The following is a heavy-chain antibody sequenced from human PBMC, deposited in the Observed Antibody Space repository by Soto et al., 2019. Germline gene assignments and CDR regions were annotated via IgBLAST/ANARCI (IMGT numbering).Heavy chain of an antibody. Sequence: SETLSLTCAVYGGSFSGYYWSWIRQPPGKGLEWIGEINHSGSTNYNPSLKSRVTISVDTSKNQFSLKLSSVTAADTAVYYCARDKITGLFVYWGQGTLVTVSS. CDR3: ARDKITGLFVY. V-gene: IGHV4-34*01. J-gene: IGHJ4*02. CDR1: GGSFSGYY. D-gene: IGHD2-8*02. CDR2: INHSGST.